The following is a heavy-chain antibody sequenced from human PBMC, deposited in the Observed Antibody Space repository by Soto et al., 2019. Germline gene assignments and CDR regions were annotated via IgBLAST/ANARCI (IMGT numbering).Heavy chain of an antibody. Sequence: EVQLLESGGGLVQPGGSLRLSCAASGFTFSSYAMSWVRQAPGKGLEWVSAISGSGGTTYYADSVKGRFTFSRDNSKTTLYLQMNSLRAEDTAVYYCAKTANGWFSAFDIWGQGTMVTFSS. V-gene: IGHV3-23*01. J-gene: IGHJ3*02. D-gene: IGHD6-19*01. CDR3: AKTANGWFSAFDI. CDR1: GFTFSSYA. CDR2: ISGSGGTT.